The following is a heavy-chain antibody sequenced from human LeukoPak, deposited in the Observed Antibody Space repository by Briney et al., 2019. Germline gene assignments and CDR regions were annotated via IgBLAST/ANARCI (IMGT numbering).Heavy chain of an antibody. CDR3: ARKFES. CDR1: GGSLSSYY. Sequence: SETLSLSCTVFGGSLSSYYWVWVRQPPGKGLEWIGLIYSSGSIKYNPSLKSRLTISLDTSSNQISLKLTSVTAADTAIYYCARKFESWGRGPRVTVSP. J-gene: IGHJ5*01. CDR2: IYSSGSI. V-gene: IGHV4-4*09.